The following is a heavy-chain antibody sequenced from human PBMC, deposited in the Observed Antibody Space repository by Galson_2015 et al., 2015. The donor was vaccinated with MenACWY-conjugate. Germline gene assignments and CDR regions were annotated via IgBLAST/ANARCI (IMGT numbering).Heavy chain of an antibody. CDR3: AHRLAGAGVSLDVFNI. J-gene: IGHJ3*02. CDR2: IYGNNDK. V-gene: IGHV2-5*01. Sequence: PALVKPTQTLTLICACSGFSLNTGGVGVGWIRQPPGKALQWLAIIYGNNDKRYSPSLESRLTITKDTAKNQVVLTITNVDPVDTATYFCAHRLAGAGVSLDVFNIWGQGTTVTVSS. CDR1: GFSLNTGGVG. D-gene: IGHD6-13*01.